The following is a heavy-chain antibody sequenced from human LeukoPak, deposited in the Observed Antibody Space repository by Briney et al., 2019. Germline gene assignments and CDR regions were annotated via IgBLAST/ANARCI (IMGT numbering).Heavy chain of an antibody. D-gene: IGHD1-26*01. CDR2: IIPTSGTT. Sequence: SSVKVSSKPSLGAFSSYVLSGVRQAPGQGLEWMGGIIPTSGTTTYAQTFQGRVTTTTDETTSTAYMELSSLRSEATAVNYCVSPAREVGATGDAFY. V-gene: IGHV1-69*05. CDR3: VSPAREVGATGDAFY. CDR1: LGAFSSYV. J-gene: IGHJ3*02.